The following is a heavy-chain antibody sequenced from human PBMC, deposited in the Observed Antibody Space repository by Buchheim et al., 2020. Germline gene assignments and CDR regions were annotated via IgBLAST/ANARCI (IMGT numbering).Heavy chain of an antibody. CDR3: AKGMSYCSGGCFSSGGLDV. V-gene: IGHV3-30*18. Sequence: QVQLVESGGGVVQPGTFLRLSCEASGFNFGIYGMHRVRQAPGKGLEWVAAISYDGTRHYYADTVKDRFTISRDNYKNTLSLQMDSLRAEDTAVFYCAKGMSYCSGGCFSSGGLDVWGQGTT. J-gene: IGHJ6*02. CDR1: GFNFGIYG. CDR2: ISYDGTRH. D-gene: IGHD2-15*01.